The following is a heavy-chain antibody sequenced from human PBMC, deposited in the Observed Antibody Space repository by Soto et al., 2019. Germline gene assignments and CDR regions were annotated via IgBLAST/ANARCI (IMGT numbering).Heavy chain of an antibody. J-gene: IGHJ6*02. Sequence: ASVKVSCKASGYTFTSYGISWVRQALGQGLEWMGWISAYNGNTNYAQKLQGRVTMTTDTSTSTAYMELRSLRSDDTAVYYCARGYSSSFQDYYYGMDVWGQGTTVTVSS. CDR2: ISAYNGNT. CDR1: GYTFTSYG. D-gene: IGHD6-6*01. CDR3: ARGYSSSFQDYYYGMDV. V-gene: IGHV1-18*01.